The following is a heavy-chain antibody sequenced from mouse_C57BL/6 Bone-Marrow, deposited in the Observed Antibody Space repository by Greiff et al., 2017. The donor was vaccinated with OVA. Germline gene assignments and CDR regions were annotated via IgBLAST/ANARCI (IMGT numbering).Heavy chain of an antibody. Sequence: QVQLQQPGAELVRPGTSVKLSCKASGYTFTSYWMHWVKQRPGQGLEWIGVIDPSDSYTNYNQKFKGKATLTVETSSSTAYMQLSSLTSEDSAVYYCALYYRWYFDVWGTGTTVTVSS. CDR3: ALYYRWYFDV. CDR1: GYTFTSYW. CDR2: IDPSDSYT. D-gene: IGHD2-12*01. V-gene: IGHV1-59*01. J-gene: IGHJ1*03.